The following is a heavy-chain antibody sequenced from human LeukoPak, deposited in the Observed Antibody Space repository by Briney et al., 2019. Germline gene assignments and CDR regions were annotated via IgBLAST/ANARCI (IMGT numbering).Heavy chain of an antibody. D-gene: IGHD3-3*01. Sequence: SEALSLPCAVYGGSFSGYYWSWIRQPPGKGLEWIGEINHSGSTNYNPSLKSRVTISVDTSKNQFSLKLSSVTAADTAVYYCARDFGGFDPWGQGTLVTVSS. V-gene: IGHV4-34*01. CDR2: INHSGST. J-gene: IGHJ5*02. CDR3: ARDFGGFDP. CDR1: GGSFSGYY.